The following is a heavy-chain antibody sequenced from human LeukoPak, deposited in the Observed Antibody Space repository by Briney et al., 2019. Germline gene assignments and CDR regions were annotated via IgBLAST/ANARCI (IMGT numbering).Heavy chain of an antibody. J-gene: IGHJ5*02. Sequence: GGSLRLYCAASGFSFNRHTVNWVRQAPGKGLEWISSISPESDYIYYADSVRGRFTISRDNSKSSQHLLMNSLMVEDTAVYFCLGGVLSGSEVSWGQGTLVTVSS. V-gene: IGHV3-21*01. CDR2: ISPESDYI. CDR3: LGGVLSGSEVS. CDR1: GFSFNRHT. D-gene: IGHD1-26*01.